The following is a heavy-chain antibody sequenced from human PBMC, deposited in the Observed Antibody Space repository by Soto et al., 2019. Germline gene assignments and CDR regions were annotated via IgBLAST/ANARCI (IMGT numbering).Heavy chain of an antibody. V-gene: IGHV3-9*01. CDR2: ISWNSGSI. D-gene: IGHD1-7*01. CDR3: AKDATTSYYYYYYMDV. Sequence: GGSLRLSCAASGFTFDDYAMHWVRQAPGKGLEWVSGISWNSGSIGYADSVKGRFTISRDNAKNSLYLQMNSLRAEDTALYYCAKDATTSYYYYYYMDVWGKGTTVTAP. CDR1: GFTFDDYA. J-gene: IGHJ6*03.